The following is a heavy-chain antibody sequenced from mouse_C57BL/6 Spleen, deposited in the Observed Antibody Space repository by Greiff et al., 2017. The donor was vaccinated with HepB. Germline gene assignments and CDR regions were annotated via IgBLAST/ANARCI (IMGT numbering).Heavy chain of an antibody. CDR1: GYTFTSYW. CDR2: IDPNSGGT. CDR3: ARESYYGSSLYYFDY. V-gene: IGHV1-72*01. J-gene: IGHJ2*01. Sequence: QVQLQQPGAELVKPGASVKLSCKASGYTFTSYWMHWVKQRPGRGVEWIGRIDPNSGGTKYNEKFKSKATLTVDKPSSTAYMQLSSLTSEDSAVYYCARESYYGSSLYYFDYWGQGTTLTVSS. D-gene: IGHD1-1*01.